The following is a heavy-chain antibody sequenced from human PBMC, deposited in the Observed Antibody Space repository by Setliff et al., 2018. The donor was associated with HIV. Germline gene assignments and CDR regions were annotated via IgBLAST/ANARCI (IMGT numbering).Heavy chain of an antibody. V-gene: IGHV4-4*07. D-gene: IGHD3-22*01. CDR1: GGSVSNYY. Sequence: PSETLSLTCTVSGGSVSNYYRTWIRQSAGKGLEWIGHINTSGSTKYNPSLKSRLTMSVDSSGNQFSLTLTSVTATDTAVYYCARSRGNYDSSGYYRWDIFDSWGQGTLVTVPQ. J-gene: IGHJ4*02. CDR3: ARSRGNYDSSGYYRWDIFDS. CDR2: INTSGST.